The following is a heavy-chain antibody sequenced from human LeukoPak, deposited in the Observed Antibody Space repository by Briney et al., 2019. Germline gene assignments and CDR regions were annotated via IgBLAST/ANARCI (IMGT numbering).Heavy chain of an antibody. CDR3: ARGPRRQKIAGDGNWFDP. Sequence: SETLSLTCTGSGGSISSYYWSWIRQPAGKGLEWIGRIYTSGTTNYNPSLKSRVTMSVDTSKNQISLKLTSVTAADTAVYYCARGPRRQKIAGDGNWFDPWGQGTLVTVSS. CDR2: IYTSGTT. J-gene: IGHJ5*02. CDR1: GGSISSYY. V-gene: IGHV4-4*07. D-gene: IGHD6-13*01.